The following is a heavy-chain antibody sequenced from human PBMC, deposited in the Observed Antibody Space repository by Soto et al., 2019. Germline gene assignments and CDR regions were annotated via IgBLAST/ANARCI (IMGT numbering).Heavy chain of an antibody. V-gene: IGHV3-33*01. Sequence: QVQLVESGGGVVQPGRSLRLSCAASGFTFSSYGMHWVRQAPGKGLEWVAVIWYDGSNKYYADSVKGRFTISRDNSKNPLYLQMNRLRVEYTAVYYCARDRYSSGWYDLDYWGQGTLVTVSS. CDR1: GFTFSSYG. CDR2: IWYDGSNK. CDR3: ARDRYSSGWYDLDY. J-gene: IGHJ4*02. D-gene: IGHD6-19*01.